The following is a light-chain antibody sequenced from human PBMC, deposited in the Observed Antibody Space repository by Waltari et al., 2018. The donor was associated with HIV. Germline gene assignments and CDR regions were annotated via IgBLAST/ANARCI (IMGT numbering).Light chain of an antibody. J-gene: IGLJ2*01. CDR2: DDS. Sequence: SYVLTQPPSVSVAPGQTARITCGGNNIGGESVHWYQQKPGQAPVLVVYDDSDRPSGIPERFSGSNAGNTATLTISRAEAGDEADYYCQVWDISSDHVVFGGGTILTVL. V-gene: IGLV3-21*02. CDR3: QVWDISSDHVV. CDR1: NIGGES.